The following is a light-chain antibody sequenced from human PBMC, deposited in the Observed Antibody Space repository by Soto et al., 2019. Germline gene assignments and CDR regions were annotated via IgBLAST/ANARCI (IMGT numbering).Light chain of an antibody. J-gene: IGKJ4*01. V-gene: IGKV4-1*01. CDR1: QSVLFRSNNKNY. Sequence: DIVVTQSPDSLAVSLGERATINCRSRQSVLFRSNNKNYLACYQQKAGQPPKLLIYWASTRESGVPDRFIGRGAGKDFTRTISSLQAEDVAVYYCQQYYSTPLTFGGGSYVEIK. CDR2: WAS. CDR3: QQYYSTPLT.